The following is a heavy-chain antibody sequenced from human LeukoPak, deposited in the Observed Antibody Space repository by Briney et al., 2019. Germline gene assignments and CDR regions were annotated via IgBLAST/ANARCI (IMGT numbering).Heavy chain of an antibody. CDR1: GFTFSSYG. CDR2: IWYDGSNK. Sequence: PGGSLRLSCAASGFTFSSYGMHWVRQAPGKGLEWVAVIWYDGSNKYYADSVKGRFTISRDNSKNTLYLQMNSLGAEDTAVYYCGGLDSGYEGGSDYWGQGTLVTVSS. CDR3: GGLDSGYEGGSDY. D-gene: IGHD5-12*01. J-gene: IGHJ4*02. V-gene: IGHV3-33*01.